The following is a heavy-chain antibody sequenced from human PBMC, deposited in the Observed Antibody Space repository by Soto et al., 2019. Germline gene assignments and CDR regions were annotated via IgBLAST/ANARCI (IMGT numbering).Heavy chain of an antibody. CDR2: ISGDASRI. Sequence: QVQLVESGGGVVQPGTSLRLSCVASGFGFNFFGIHWVRQAPGKGLEWVAGISGDASRIYYADDLKGRVTISRVNSENTLYLKMNSLRPEDTALYYCARDRDAGWFGMDVWGQGTRVTV. D-gene: IGHD3-9*01. J-gene: IGHJ6*02. V-gene: IGHV3-30*03. CDR1: GFGFNFFG. CDR3: ARDRDAGWFGMDV.